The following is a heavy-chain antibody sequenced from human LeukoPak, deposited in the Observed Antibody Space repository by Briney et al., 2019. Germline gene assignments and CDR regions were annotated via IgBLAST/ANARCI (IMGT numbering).Heavy chain of an antibody. CDR2: ISGSGGGT. Sequence: PGGSLRLSCGASGFTFNSYAVSWVRQAPGKGLEWVSAISGSGGGTYYADSVKGRFTISRDNSKNTVYLQMNSLSTEDTAVYYCAKTTTGYSSGRYPGWPVDCWGQGTLVTLSS. D-gene: IGHD6-19*01. CDR3: AKTTTGYSSGRYPGWPVDC. CDR1: GFTFNSYA. J-gene: IGHJ4*02. V-gene: IGHV3-23*01.